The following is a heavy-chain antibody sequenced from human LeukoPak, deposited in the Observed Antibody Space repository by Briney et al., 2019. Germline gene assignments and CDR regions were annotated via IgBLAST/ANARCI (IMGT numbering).Heavy chain of an antibody. J-gene: IGHJ6*03. V-gene: IGHV4-4*09. D-gene: IGHD3-16*01. CDR2: IYTSGST. CDR3: ARLYGRYYYYMDV. Sequence: SETLSLTCTVSGGSISSYYWSWIWQPPGKGLEWIGYIYTSGSTIYNPSLKSRVTISVDTSKNQFSLKLSSVTAADTAVYYCARLYGRYYYYMDVWGKGTTVTVSS. CDR1: GGSISSYY.